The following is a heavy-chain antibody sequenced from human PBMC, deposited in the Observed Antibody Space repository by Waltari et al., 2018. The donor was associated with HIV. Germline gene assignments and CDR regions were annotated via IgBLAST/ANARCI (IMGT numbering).Heavy chain of an antibody. Sequence: EVQLSESGGGLVQPGESLRLSCVGSDFNVTTYDMAWVRQTPGRGLHWSPSRSSSDLETYYADSVKGRFSVSRDDAENTLHLHMDRLTVDDTALYYCVRVVATASAPFDLWGQGTLVTVSS. D-gene: IGHD2-21*02. CDR1: DFNVTTYD. V-gene: IGHV3-23*05. J-gene: IGHJ4*02. CDR2: RSSSDLET. CDR3: VRVVATASAPFDL.